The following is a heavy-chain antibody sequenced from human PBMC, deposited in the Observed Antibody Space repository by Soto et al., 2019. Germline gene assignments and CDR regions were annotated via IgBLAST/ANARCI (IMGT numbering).Heavy chain of an antibody. D-gene: IGHD3-9*01. V-gene: IGHV1-8*01. CDR3: ARVVDYDILTGFDP. CDR1: GYTFTSYD. Sequence: QVQLVQSGAEVKKPGASVKVSCKASGYTFTSYDINWVRQATGQGLEWMGWMNPNSGNTGYAQKFQGRVTMTRNTSIRTAYMELSSLRSEDTAVYYCARVVDYDILTGFDPWGQGTLVTVSS. CDR2: MNPNSGNT. J-gene: IGHJ5*02.